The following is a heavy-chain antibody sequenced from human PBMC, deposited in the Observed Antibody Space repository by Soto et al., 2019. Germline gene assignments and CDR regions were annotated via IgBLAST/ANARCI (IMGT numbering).Heavy chain of an antibody. Sequence: SETLSLTCAVYGGSFSGYYWSWIRQPPGKGLEWIGEINHSGSTNYNPSLKSRVTISVDRSKNQFSLKLRSVTAADTAVYYCARGWLGYCTNGVCLESPYYFDYWGQGTLVTVSS. CDR1: GGSFSGYY. CDR2: INHSGST. CDR3: ARGWLGYCTNGVCLESPYYFDY. D-gene: IGHD2-8*01. J-gene: IGHJ4*02. V-gene: IGHV4-34*01.